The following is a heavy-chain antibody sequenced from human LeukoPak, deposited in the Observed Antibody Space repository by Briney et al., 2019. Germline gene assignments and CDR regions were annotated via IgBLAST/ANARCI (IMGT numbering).Heavy chain of an antibody. Sequence: GGSLRLSCAASGFTFSNYWMHWVRHAPGKGLVWVSRINSDGSSTSNADSVKGRFTISRDNAKNTLYLQMNSLRAEDTAVYYCARDPSYYDSSGCDYWGQGTLVTVSS. D-gene: IGHD3-22*01. CDR1: GFTFSNYW. J-gene: IGHJ4*02. CDR2: INSDGSST. V-gene: IGHV3-74*01. CDR3: ARDPSYYDSSGCDY.